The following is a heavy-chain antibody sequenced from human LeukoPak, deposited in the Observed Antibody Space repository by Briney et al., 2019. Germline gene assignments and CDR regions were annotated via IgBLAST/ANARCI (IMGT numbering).Heavy chain of an antibody. D-gene: IGHD2-21*02. V-gene: IGHV4-31*11. CDR1: GGSISSGGYY. CDR2: IYYSGST. J-gene: IGHJ4*02. CDR3: ARLGDCGGDCYSHYFDY. Sequence: PSETLSLTCAVSGGSISSGGYYWSWIRQHPGKGLEWIGYIYYSGSTYYNPSLKSRVTISVDTSKNQFSLKLSSVTAADTAVYYCARLGDCGGDCYSHYFDYWGQGTLVTVSS.